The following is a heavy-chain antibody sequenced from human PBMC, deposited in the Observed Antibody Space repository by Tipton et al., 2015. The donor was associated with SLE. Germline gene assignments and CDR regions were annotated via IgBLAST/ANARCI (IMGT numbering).Heavy chain of an antibody. V-gene: IGHV4-59*01. CDR3: ARERAAAIPGDVFDI. CDR1: GGSISSYY. Sequence: TLSLTCTVSGGSISSYYWSWIRQPPGKGLEWIGYIYYSGSTNYNPSLKSRVTISVDTSKNQFSLKLSSVTAADTAVYYCARERAAAIPGDVFDIWGQGTMVTVSS. D-gene: IGHD2-2*02. CDR2: IYYSGST. J-gene: IGHJ3*02.